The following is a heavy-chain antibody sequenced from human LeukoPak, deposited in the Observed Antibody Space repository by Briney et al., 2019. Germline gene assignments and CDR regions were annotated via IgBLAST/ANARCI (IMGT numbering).Heavy chain of an antibody. CDR1: GFTYSSYW. CDR2: INSDGIST. D-gene: IGHD2-8*01. J-gene: IGHJ4*02. Sequence: GWSLTLSCPASGFTYSSYWMHWVRQAPGKGLAWVSRINSDGISTSYAGSVKGRFTIYRDNDKNTLYVKMNSLRAEDTAVYYCARDLNGHYLNYWGQGTLVSVSS. CDR3: ARDLNGHYLNY. V-gene: IGHV3-74*01.